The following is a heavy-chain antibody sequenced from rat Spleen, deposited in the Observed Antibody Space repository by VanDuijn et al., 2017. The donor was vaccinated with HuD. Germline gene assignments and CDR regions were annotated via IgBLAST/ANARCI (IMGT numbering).Heavy chain of an antibody. Sequence: EVQLVESGGGLVQPGRSLKLSCAASGFTFSNYGMAWVRQAPTKGLEWVATISFDGISTYYRDSVQGRFTISRDNAKRTLYLQMNSLKSGDTATYDCARIPSDVYYHVPFDYWGQGVMVTVSS. J-gene: IGHJ2*01. CDR3: ARIPSDVYYHVPFDY. CDR1: GFTFSNYG. V-gene: IGHV5-29*01. D-gene: IGHD1-12*03. CDR2: ISFDGIST.